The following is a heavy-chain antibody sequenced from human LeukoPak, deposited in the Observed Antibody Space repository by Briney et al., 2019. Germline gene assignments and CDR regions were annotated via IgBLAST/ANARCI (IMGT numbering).Heavy chain of an antibody. Sequence: PSETLSLTCTVSGGSISSGSYYWSWIRQPAGKGLEWIGRIYTSGSTNYNPSLKSRVTISVDTSKNQFSLKLSSVTAADTAVYYCARRGYSSSADYWGQGTLVTVSS. J-gene: IGHJ4*02. CDR3: ARRGYSSSADY. CDR2: IYTSGST. CDR1: GGSISSGSYY. D-gene: IGHD6-6*01. V-gene: IGHV4-61*02.